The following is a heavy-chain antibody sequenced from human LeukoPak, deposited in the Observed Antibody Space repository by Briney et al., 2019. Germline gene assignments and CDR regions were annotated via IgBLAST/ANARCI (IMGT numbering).Heavy chain of an antibody. CDR3: ARMTVSGRDNWFDP. J-gene: IGHJ5*02. D-gene: IGHD6-19*01. V-gene: IGHV1-46*01. CDR2: INPSGGST. CDR1: GYTFTSYY. Sequence: ASVKVSCKASGYTFTSYYMHWVRQAPGQGLEWMGIINPSGGSTSYAQNFQGRVTITRDTSINTAYMELSSLRSEDTAVYYCARMTVSGRDNWFDPWGQGTLVTVSS.